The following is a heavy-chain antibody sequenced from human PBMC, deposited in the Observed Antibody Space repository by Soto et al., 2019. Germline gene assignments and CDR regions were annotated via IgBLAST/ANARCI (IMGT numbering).Heavy chain of an antibody. V-gene: IGHV6-1*01. CDR1: GDSVSSDTDS. J-gene: IGHJ6*02. CDR3: VGVSLIRRMDV. D-gene: IGHD3-16*02. Sequence: SQTLSLTCAISGDSVSSDTDSWIWIRQSPSRGLEWLGRTYYKSKWTNEYALSVKSRITISPETSQHQFSLDRESVIPEYGAVDYCVGVSLIRRMDVWGQGTLVTVSS. CDR2: TYYKSKWTN.